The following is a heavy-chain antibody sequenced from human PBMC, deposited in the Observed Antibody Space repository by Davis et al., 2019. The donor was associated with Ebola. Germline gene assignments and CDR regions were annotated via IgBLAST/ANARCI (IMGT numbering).Heavy chain of an antibody. J-gene: IGHJ5*02. D-gene: IGHD3-16*01. CDR2: IKPDGSEE. CDR1: GLTFSMYW. CDR3: ARALGWGRFDA. V-gene: IGHV3-7*01. Sequence: GESLKISCAASGLTFSMYWMTWVRQAPGKGLEWVASIKPDGSEEKYVDSVKGRFTISRDNAKNSLSLQMSSLRAEDTALYYCARALGWGRFDAWGQGTLVTVSS.